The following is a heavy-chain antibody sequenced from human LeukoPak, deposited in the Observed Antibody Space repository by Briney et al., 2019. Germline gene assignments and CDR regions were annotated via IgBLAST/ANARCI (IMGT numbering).Heavy chain of an antibody. CDR2: IGSLSTYT. CDR3: AELGITMIGGV. CDR1: EFTFSSYS. D-gene: IGHD3-10*02. J-gene: IGHJ6*04. V-gene: IGHV3-21*01. Sequence: PGGSLRLSCVSSEFTFSSYSMYWVRQAPGKGLEWVSYIGSLSTYTHYADSVKGRFTISRDNAKNSLYLQMNSLRAEDTAVYYCAELGITMIGGVWGKGTTVTISS.